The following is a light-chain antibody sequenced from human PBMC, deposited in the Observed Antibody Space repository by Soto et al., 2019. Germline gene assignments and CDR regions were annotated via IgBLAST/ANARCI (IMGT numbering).Light chain of an antibody. CDR3: SSYTSSSTWL. J-gene: IGLJ3*02. CDR2: EVS. CDR1: SSDVGAYNY. V-gene: IGLV2-14*03. Sequence: QSVLTQHASVSGSPGQSITISCTGTSSDVGAYNYVSWYQQHPGKAPKLMIYEVSNRPSGVSNRFSGSKSANTASLTISGLQAGDEADYYCSSYTSSSTWLFGEGTKLTVL.